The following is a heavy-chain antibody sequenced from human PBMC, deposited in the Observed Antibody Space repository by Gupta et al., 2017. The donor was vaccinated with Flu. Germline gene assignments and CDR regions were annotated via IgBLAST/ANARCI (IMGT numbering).Heavy chain of an antibody. CDR1: G. D-gene: IGHD1-26*01. J-gene: IGHJ6*02. CDR2: IAHDGSDK. Sequence: GMHWVSQAPGKGMEWVAVIAHDGSDKDYAESVKGRCTISRDNSKHTLYLQMNSRRAEDTAVWYWEKDSRWESHVYGMNGWCPGTTVIVSS. CDR3: EKDSRWESHVYGMNG. V-gene: IGHV3-30*18.